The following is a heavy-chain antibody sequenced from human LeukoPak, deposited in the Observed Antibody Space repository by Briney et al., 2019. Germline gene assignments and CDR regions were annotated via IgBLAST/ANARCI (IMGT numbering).Heavy chain of an antibody. J-gene: IGHJ4*02. CDR2: ISDSGNT. V-gene: IGHV4-39*07. D-gene: IGHD5-18*01. CDR1: GGSISSRNYY. CDR3: ARGDRSSYGYYPFDY. Sequence: SETLSLTCTVSGGSISSRNYYWGWIRQPPGEGLEWIGKISDSGNTYYNPSLKSRVTISVDRSKNQFSLKLSSVTAADTAVYYCARGDRSSYGYYPFDYWGQGTLVTVSS.